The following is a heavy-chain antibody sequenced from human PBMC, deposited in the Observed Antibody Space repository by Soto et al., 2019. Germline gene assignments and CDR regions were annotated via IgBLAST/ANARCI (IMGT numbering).Heavy chain of an antibody. CDR2: ISAYKGNT. CDR1: GYTFTTYG. V-gene: IGHV1-18*01. CDR3: ASDRGQCLSKGEFDP. J-gene: IGHJ5*02. Sequence: QVQLVQSGAEVKKPGASVKVSCKASGYTFTTYGITWVRQAPGQGLEWMGWISAYKGNTNYAQKLQGSVTMTTDTSTSTAYMELRSLRSDDTAAYYCASDRGQCLSKGEFDPWGQGTLVTVSS. D-gene: IGHD3-10*01.